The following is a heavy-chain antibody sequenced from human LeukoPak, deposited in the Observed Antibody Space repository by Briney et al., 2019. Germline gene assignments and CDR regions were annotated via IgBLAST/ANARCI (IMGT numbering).Heavy chain of an antibody. CDR2: INPNSGGT. CDR1: GYTFTGYY. D-gene: IGHD2-2*02. Sequence: VKVSCKASGYTFTGYYMHWVRQAPGQGPEWMGWINPNSGGTNYAQKFQGRVTMTRDTSISTAYMELSRLRSDDTAVYYCAQGYCSSTSCYTLFDYWGQGTLVTVSS. CDR3: AQGYCSSTSCYTLFDY. V-gene: IGHV1-2*02. J-gene: IGHJ4*02.